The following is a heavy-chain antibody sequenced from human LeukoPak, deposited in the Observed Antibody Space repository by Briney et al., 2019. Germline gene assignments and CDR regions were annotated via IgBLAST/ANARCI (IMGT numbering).Heavy chain of an antibody. D-gene: IGHD1-26*01. J-gene: IGHJ4*02. CDR1: GFTFSSYW. CDR3: SRSPYFHYSGSYDYFDY. Sequence: GGSLRLSCAAAGFTFSSYWMHWIRQAPGKRRLGVSRIKSDGSSTSYADSVKGRFTISRDNAKNTLYLQMNSLRAEDTAVYYCSRSPYFHYSGSYDYFDYWGQGTLVTVSS. CDR2: IKSDGSST. V-gene: IGHV3-74*01.